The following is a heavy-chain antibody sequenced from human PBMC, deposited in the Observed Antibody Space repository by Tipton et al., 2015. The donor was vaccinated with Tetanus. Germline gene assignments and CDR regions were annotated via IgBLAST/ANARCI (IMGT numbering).Heavy chain of an antibody. CDR3: ARFGAVGNDNWSDP. CDR2: MSSSGSYL. J-gene: IGHJ5*02. Sequence: SLRLSCTASGFIFSSYSMNWFRQAPGKGLEWVSTMSSSGSYLYYADSVKGRFTVSRDNAKNSLYLEMNSLRAEDTGVYYCARFGAVGNDNWSDPWGQGTLVTVSS. CDR1: GFIFSSYS. D-gene: IGHD3-16*01. V-gene: IGHV3-21*01.